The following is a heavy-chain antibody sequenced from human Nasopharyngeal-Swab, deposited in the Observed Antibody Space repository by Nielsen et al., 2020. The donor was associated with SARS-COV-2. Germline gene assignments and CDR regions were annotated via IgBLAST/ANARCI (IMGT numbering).Heavy chain of an antibody. D-gene: IGHD3-16*01. J-gene: IGHJ4*02. CDR2: LNLNPGNP. Sequence: WVRPAPRQGLEWMGWLNLNPGNPTSAQGFTGRVVFSLDTSVSTAFLQISSLKAEDTVVYYCARELGEGDYDYVWGSYTPKRGCLDYWGQGTLVTVSS. V-gene: IGHV7-4-1*02. CDR3: ARELGEGDYDYVWGSYTPKRGCLDY.